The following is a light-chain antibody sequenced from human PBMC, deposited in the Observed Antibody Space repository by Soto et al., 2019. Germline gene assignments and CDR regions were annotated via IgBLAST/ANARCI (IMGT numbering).Light chain of an antibody. CDR2: DVS. V-gene: IGLV2-14*01. Sequence: QSVLTQPASVSGSPGQSITISCTGTSSDVGGYNYVSWYQQHPDKAPKLMIYDVSNRPSGVSNRFSGSKSGNTASLTISGLQAEDEADYYCSSYTSSSTLGYVFGTGTKLTVL. CDR1: SSDVGGYNY. CDR3: SSYTSSSTLGYV. J-gene: IGLJ1*01.